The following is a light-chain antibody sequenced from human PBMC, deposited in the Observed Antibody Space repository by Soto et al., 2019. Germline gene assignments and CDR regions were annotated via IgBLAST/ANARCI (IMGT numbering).Light chain of an antibody. CDR1: HDISNY. CDR2: AAS. V-gene: IGKV1-27*01. Sequence: DIQMTQSPSSLPASVGDRVTITCRASHDISNYLAWYQQKPGKVPKLLIYAASTLQSGVPSRFSGSGSGTDFTLTISSLQPEDVATYYCQKYNSAPRTFGPGTKVDIK. CDR3: QKYNSAPRT. J-gene: IGKJ3*01.